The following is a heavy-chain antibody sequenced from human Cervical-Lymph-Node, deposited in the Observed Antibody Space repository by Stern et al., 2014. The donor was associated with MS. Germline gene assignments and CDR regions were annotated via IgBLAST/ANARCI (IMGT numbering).Heavy chain of an antibody. CDR2: IWYDGRNP. D-gene: IGHD6-13*01. Sequence: VQLVESGGGVVQPGRSLRLSCAASGFSFSRYAMHWVRQAPGQGLEWVALIWYDGRNPYYADSVTGRFTISRDNFKNTLYLQMNSLRAEDTAVYYCASAYSSSHYYFDYWGQGTLVTVSS. J-gene: IGHJ4*02. CDR3: ASAYSSSHYYFDY. V-gene: IGHV3-33*01. CDR1: GFSFSRYA.